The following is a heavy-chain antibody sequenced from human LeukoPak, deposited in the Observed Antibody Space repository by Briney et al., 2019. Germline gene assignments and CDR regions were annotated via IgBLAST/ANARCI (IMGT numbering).Heavy chain of an antibody. CDR3: ARALFAWRSRDGYRPYYYGMDV. CDR2: INHSGST. J-gene: IGHJ6*02. CDR1: GGSFSGYY. Sequence: SETLSLTCTVYGGSFSGYYWSWIRQPPGKGLEWIGEINHSGSTNYNPSLKSRVTISVDTSKNQFSLKLSSVTAADTAVYYCARALFAWRSRDGYRPYYYGMDVWGQGTTVTVSS. V-gene: IGHV4-34*01. D-gene: IGHD5-24*01.